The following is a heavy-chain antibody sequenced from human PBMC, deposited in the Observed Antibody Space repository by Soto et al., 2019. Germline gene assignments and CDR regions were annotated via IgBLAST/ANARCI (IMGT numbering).Heavy chain of an antibody. V-gene: IGHV4-59*11. CDR3: AREGVSSSWYNYYGMDV. CDR1: CGSISSHY. Sequence: PSETLSLTCTVSCGSISSHYWSWIRQPPGKGLEWIGYIYYSGSTNYNPSLKSRVTISVDTSKNQFSLKLSSVTAADTAVYYCAREGVSSSWYNYYGMDVWGQGTTVT. J-gene: IGHJ6*02. CDR2: IYYSGST. D-gene: IGHD6-13*01.